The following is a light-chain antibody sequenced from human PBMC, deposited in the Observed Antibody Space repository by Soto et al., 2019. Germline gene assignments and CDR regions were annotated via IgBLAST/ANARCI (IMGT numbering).Light chain of an antibody. V-gene: IGKV3-11*01. CDR2: DAS. CDR1: ESIGNY. CDR3: LCFSDSPARLT. Sequence: EVVLTQSPATLSLSPGEIATLSCRASESIGNYLAWYHQKLGQAPKLLIYDASHRAIGIPGRFSGDGSGTDFTLTTCSLEPEDFAVSYCLCFSDSPARLTFGGGTKVAIK. J-gene: IGKJ4*01.